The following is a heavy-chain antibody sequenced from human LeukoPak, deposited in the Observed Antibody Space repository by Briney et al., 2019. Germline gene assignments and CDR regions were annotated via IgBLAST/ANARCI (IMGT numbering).Heavy chain of an antibody. V-gene: IGHV4-4*07. J-gene: IGHJ6*02. CDR1: GGSISSYY. CDR2: IYTSGST. D-gene: IGHD2-2*01. CDR3: ASLLYCSSTSCPPGYYYGMDV. Sequence: SETLPLTCTVSGGSISSYYWSWIRQPAGKGLEWIGRIYTSGSTNYNPSLKSRVTMSVDTSKNQFSLKLSSVTAADTAVYYCASLLYCSSTSCPPGYYYGMDVWGQGTRSPSP.